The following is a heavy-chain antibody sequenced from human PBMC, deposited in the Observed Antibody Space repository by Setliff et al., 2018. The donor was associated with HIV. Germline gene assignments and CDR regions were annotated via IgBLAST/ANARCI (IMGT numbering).Heavy chain of an antibody. V-gene: IGHV4-59*08. J-gene: IGHJ5*02. Sequence: PSETLSLTCTVSGGSISFYHWSWIRQSPGKGLEWIGYIYYSGSTSYNPSLKSRLTMSVDTSKNQFSLKLSSVTAADTAVYYCAGPGGALGTWGQGIRVTVSS. CDR2: IYYSGST. D-gene: IGHD1-26*01. CDR3: AGPGGALGT. CDR1: GGSISFYH.